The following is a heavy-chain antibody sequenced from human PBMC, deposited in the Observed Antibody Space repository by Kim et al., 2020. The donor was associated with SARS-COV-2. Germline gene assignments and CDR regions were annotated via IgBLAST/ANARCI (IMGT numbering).Heavy chain of an antibody. CDR3: TTEKGNYDFWSGYRKYYFDY. CDR1: GFTFSNAW. CDR2: IKSKTDGGTT. D-gene: IGHD3-3*01. Sequence: GGSLRLSCAASGFTFSNAWMSWVRQAPGKGLEWVGRIKSKTDGGTTDYAAPVKGRFTISRDDSKNTLYLQMNSLKTEDTAVYYCTTEKGNYDFWSGYRKYYFDYWGQGTLVTVSS. J-gene: IGHJ4*02. V-gene: IGHV3-15*01.